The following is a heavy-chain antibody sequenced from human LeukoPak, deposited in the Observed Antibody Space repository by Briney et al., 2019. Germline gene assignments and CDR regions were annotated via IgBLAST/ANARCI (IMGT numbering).Heavy chain of an antibody. D-gene: IGHD2-21*02. J-gene: IGHJ6*02. CDR2: INHSGST. V-gene: IGHV4-34*01. CDR1: GGSLSGYY. Sequence: SETLSLTCAVYGGSLSGYYWSWFRQPPGKGLEWIGEINHSGSTTYNPSLKSRVTMSVDTSKSQFSLKRSSVTAADTAVYYCAGDPGGYYYYYYGMDVWGQGTTVTVSS. CDR3: AGDPGGYYYYYYGMDV.